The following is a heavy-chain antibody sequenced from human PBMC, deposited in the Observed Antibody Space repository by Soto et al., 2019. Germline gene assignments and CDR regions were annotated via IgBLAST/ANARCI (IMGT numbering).Heavy chain of an antibody. Sequence: GGCRRLSWASAGFAFRGYSVNWVRQAPGKGLEWVSSISSSSSYIYYADSVKGRFTISRDNAKNSLYLQMNSLRAEDTAVYYCAREMEWSTSEHDAFDIWGQGTMVTVSS. CDR1: GFAFRGYS. CDR3: AREMEWSTSEHDAFDI. CDR2: ISSSSSYI. D-gene: IGHD3-3*01. J-gene: IGHJ3*02. V-gene: IGHV3-21*01.